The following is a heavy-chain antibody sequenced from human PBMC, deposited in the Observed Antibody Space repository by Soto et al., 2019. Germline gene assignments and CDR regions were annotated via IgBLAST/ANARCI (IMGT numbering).Heavy chain of an antibody. D-gene: IGHD6-13*01. V-gene: IGHV3-48*02. CDR2: ISSSSSTI. Sequence: VGSLRLSCAAPGFTFSSYSMNWVRQAPGKGLEWVSYISSSSSTIYYADSVKGRFTISRDNAKNSLYLQMNSLRDEDTAVYYCARDLYSSSWYRNWFDPWGQGTLVTVSS. CDR1: GFTFSSYS. CDR3: ARDLYSSSWYRNWFDP. J-gene: IGHJ5*02.